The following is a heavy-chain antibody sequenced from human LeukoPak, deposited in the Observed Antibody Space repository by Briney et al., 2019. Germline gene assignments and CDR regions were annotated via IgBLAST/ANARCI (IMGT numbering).Heavy chain of an antibody. D-gene: IGHD4-17*01. CDR1: GFTFSNYA. CDR2: ISYDGSNK. Sequence: PGRSLRLSCAASGFTFSNYAMHWVRQAPGKGLEWVAVISYDGSNKYYTDSVKGRFTISGDSSKNTLYLQMSSLRAEDTAVYYCAKGVTTSNFYYYYYMDVWGKGTTVTVSS. CDR3: AKGVTTSNFYYYYYMDV. V-gene: IGHV3-30*04. J-gene: IGHJ6*03.